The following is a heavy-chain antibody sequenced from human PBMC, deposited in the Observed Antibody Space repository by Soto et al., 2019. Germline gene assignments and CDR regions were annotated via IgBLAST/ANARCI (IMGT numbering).Heavy chain of an antibody. V-gene: IGHV1-18*01. J-gene: IGHJ4*02. Sequence: ASVKVSCKASGYTFTSYGISWVRQAPGQGLERMGWISAYNGNTNYAQKLQGRVTITRDTSASTAYMELSRLRSEDTAVYYCAKSATVPAAIAYWGQGTLVTVSS. CDR1: GYTFTSYG. CDR3: AKSATVPAAIAY. CDR2: ISAYNGNT. D-gene: IGHD2-2*02.